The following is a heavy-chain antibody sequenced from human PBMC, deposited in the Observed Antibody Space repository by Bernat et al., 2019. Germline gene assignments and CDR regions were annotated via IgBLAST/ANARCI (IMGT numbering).Heavy chain of an antibody. J-gene: IGHJ6*02. CDR2: ISAYNGNT. CDR3: ARDEDWCWLSSSWYVVDMDF. Sequence: QVQLVQSGAEVKKPGASVKVSCKASGYTFTSYGISWVRQAPGQGLEWMGWISAYNGNTNYAQKLQGKVTMTTDTSTSTAYMELRSLRSDDTAVYYCARDEDWCWLSSSWYVVDMDFWGQGTPVTVSS. V-gene: IGHV1-18*01. D-gene: IGHD6-13*01. CDR1: GYTFTSYG.